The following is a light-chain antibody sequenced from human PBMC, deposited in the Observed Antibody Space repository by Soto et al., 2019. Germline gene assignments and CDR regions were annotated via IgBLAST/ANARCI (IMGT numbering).Light chain of an antibody. CDR1: SANIGAGYD. CDR2: GNS. Sequence: QSVLTQPPSVSGAPGQRVTISCTGSSANIGAGYDVHWYQQLPGTAPKLLIYGNSNRPSGVPDRFSSSKSGTSASLAITGLQAEDEADYYCQSYDSSLSGYVFGTGTKVTVL. CDR3: QSYDSSLSGYV. V-gene: IGLV1-40*01. J-gene: IGLJ1*01.